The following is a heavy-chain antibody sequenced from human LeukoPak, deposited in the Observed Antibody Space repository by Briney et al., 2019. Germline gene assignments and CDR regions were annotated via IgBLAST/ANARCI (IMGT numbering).Heavy chain of an antibody. CDR2: SYYSGST. Sequence: SETLSLTCNVSGGSISSTSYYWDWIRQPPGKGLEWIGSSYYSGSTYYNPSLKSRVTISVDTSKNQFSLRLSSVTAADTAVYYCARSNWNDPFDYCGQGTLVTVSS. V-gene: IGHV4-39*01. J-gene: IGHJ4*02. D-gene: IGHD1-20*01. CDR3: ARSNWNDPFDY. CDR1: GGSISSTSYY.